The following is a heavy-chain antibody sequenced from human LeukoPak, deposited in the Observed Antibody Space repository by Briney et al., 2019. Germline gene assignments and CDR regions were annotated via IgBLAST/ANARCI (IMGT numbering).Heavy chain of an antibody. CDR1: GGSISSYY. Sequence: SETLSLTCTVSGGSISSYYWSWIRQPPGKGLEWIGYIYYSGSTNYNPSLRSRVTISVDTSKNQFSLKLSSVTAADTAVYYCARGLTHYWYFDLWGRGTLVTVSS. CDR3: ARGLTHYWYFDL. V-gene: IGHV4-59*12. J-gene: IGHJ2*01. CDR2: IYYSGST.